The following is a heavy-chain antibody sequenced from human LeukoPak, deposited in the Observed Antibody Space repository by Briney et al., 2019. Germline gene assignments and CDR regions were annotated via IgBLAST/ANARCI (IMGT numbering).Heavy chain of an antibody. V-gene: IGHV3-66*01. Sequence: GGSLRLSCAASGFTVSSDYMSWVREGPGKGLEWVSVIYSGGSTYYADSVKGRFTISRDNSKNTLSLQMNSLRAEDTAVYYCASNVDTAMVGGDYYFDYWGQGTLVTVSS. CDR3: ASNVDTAMVGGDYYFDY. CDR2: IYSGGST. CDR1: GFTVSSDY. D-gene: IGHD5-18*01. J-gene: IGHJ4*02.